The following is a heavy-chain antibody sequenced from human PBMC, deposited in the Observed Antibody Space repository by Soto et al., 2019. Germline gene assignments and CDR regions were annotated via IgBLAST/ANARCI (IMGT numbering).Heavy chain of an antibody. Sequence: PSETLSLTCTVSGASISRDHWNWIRQPPGKGLEWIGEYSGSTNYNPSLKSRVTISVGTSKNQFSLKLSSVTAADTAVYFCATYTSDGGGRGHWGQGTLVTVSS. CDR1: GASISRDH. V-gene: IGHV4-59*08. CDR2: EYSGST. D-gene: IGHD6-19*01. J-gene: IGHJ4*02. CDR3: ATYTSDGGGRGH.